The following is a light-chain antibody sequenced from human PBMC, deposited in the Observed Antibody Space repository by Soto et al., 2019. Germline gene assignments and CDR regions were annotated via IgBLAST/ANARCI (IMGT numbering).Light chain of an antibody. CDR2: SAS. V-gene: IGKV3-11*01. Sequence: EVVLTQSPATLSLSPGERASLSCRASQSVGNDLVWYHQKRGQAPRVVIYSASHRATGIPARFSGSGSGTDFTLTISSLEPEDFAVYYCLQRSDWPPTFGGGTRVEFK. CDR1: QSVGND. CDR3: LQRSDWPPT. J-gene: IGKJ4*01.